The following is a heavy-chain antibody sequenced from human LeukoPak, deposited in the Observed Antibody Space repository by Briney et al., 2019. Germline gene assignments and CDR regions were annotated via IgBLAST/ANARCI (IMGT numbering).Heavy chain of an antibody. D-gene: IGHD1-26*01. J-gene: IGHJ6*02. CDR3: ARQGHKLTLVDYYGMDV. Sequence: PSETLSLTCTISASSGSIGRHFWAWIRQPPGKGLEWIGYIYYSGSTNYNPSLKSRVTISVDRSKNQFSLKLSSVTAADTAVYYCARQGHKLTLVDYYGMDVWGQGTTVTVSS. V-gene: IGHV4-59*08. CDR2: IYYSGST. CDR1: ASSGSIGRHF.